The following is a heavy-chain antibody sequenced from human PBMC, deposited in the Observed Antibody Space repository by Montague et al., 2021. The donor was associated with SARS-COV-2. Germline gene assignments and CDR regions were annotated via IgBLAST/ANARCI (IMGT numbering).Heavy chain of an antibody. D-gene: IGHD3-10*01. CDR3: ARAGSGSYSFYYYDGMDV. J-gene: IGHJ6*02. CDR1: GGSISSYY. CDR2: IYYSGST. Sequence: SETLSLTCTVSGGSISSYYWSWIRQPPGKGLEWIGYIYYSGSTNYNPSLKSRATISVDTSKNQFSLKLSYVTAADMAVYYWARAGSGSYSFYYYDGMDVWGQGTTVTVSS. V-gene: IGHV4-59*08.